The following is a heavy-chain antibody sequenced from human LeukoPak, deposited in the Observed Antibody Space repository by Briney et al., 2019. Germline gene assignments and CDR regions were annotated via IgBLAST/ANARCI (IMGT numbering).Heavy chain of an antibody. CDR1: GGSISSSNW. Sequence: SETLSLTCAVSGGSISSSNWWSWVRQPPGKGLEWIGEIYHSGSTNYNPSLKSRVTISVDKSKNQFSLKLSSVTAADTAVYYCARGGWELWFPFDYWGQGTLVTVSS. D-gene: IGHD5-18*01. CDR3: ARGGWELWFPFDY. CDR2: IYHSGST. V-gene: IGHV4-4*02. J-gene: IGHJ4*02.